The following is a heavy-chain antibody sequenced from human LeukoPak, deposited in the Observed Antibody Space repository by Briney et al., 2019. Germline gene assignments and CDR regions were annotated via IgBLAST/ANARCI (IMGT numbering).Heavy chain of an antibody. V-gene: IGHV3-53*01. Sequence: GGSLRLSCAASGFSVSTNYMSWVRQAPGMGLECVSVISNHGTTYYADSVKGRFSISRDNSKNTVFLQMSSLRAEDTAVYYCARDNTVSGYYELGYWGQGTLVTVSS. CDR2: ISNHGTT. J-gene: IGHJ4*02. CDR1: GFSVSTNY. CDR3: ARDNTVSGYYELGY. D-gene: IGHD3-22*01.